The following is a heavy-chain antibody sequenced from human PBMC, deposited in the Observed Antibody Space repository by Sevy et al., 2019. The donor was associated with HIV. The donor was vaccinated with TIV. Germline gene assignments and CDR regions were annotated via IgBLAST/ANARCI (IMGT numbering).Heavy chain of an antibody. CDR3: ARGENNDEFFQY. J-gene: IGHJ1*01. V-gene: IGHV3-30*04. Sequence: GGSLGSSCAASGFISSNFAMHWARQVQGKGLGWVEFRSYVASNKYYADSVKGRFTVSRDNSRNILSLEMNSLRRDDTAVYYCARGENNDEFFQYWGQGTLVTVSS. CDR2: RSYVASNK. CDR1: GFISSNFA. D-gene: IGHD1-26*01.